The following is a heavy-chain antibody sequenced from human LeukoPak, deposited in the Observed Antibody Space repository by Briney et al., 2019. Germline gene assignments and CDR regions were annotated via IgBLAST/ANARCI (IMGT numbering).Heavy chain of an antibody. CDR3: ARDFGSPYYFDY. J-gene: IGHJ4*02. Sequence: SVKVSCKASGGTFSSYAISWVRQAPGQGLEWMGRIIPIFGTANYAQKFQGRVTITTDESTSTAYMGLSSLRSEDTAVYYCARDFGSPYYFDYWGQGTLVTVSS. CDR1: GGTFSSYA. CDR2: IIPIFGTA. V-gene: IGHV1-69*05. D-gene: IGHD3-10*01.